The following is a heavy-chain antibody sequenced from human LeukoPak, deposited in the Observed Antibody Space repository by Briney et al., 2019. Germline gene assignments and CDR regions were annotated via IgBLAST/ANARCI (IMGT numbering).Heavy chain of an antibody. V-gene: IGHV4-34*01. Sequence: PSGTLSLTCAVYGGSFSGYYWSWIRQPPGEGLEWIGEINHSGSTNYNPSLKSRVTISVDTSKNQFSLKLSSVTAADTAVYYCARLSSGWSSDDYWGQGTLVTVSS. D-gene: IGHD6-19*01. CDR1: GGSFSGYY. CDR2: INHSGST. J-gene: IGHJ4*02. CDR3: ARLSSGWSSDDY.